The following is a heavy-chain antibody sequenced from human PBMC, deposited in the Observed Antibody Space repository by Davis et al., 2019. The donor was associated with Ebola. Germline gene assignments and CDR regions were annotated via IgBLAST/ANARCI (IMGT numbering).Heavy chain of an antibody. J-gene: IGHJ4*02. V-gene: IGHV3-73*01. D-gene: IGHD7-27*01. CDR1: GFTFSGSA. Sequence: PGGSLRLSCAASGFTFSGSAMHWVRQASGKGLEWVGRIRSKANSYATAYAASVKGRFTIYRDDSKNMAYLQMNSLKSEDTAVYYCSSTLGTLDYWGQGTLVTVSS. CDR3: SSTLGTLDY. CDR2: IRSKANSYAT.